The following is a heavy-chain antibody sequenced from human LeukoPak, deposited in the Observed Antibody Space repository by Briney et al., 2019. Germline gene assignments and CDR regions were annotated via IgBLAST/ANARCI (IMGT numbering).Heavy chain of an antibody. V-gene: IGHV4-4*07. CDR1: AGSITNYY. CDR3: ARAGGVLGYFDY. D-gene: IGHD2-2*03. Sequence: SETLSLTCTVSAGSITNYYWTWIRQSARKGLEWIGRMSGSGATTYNPSLKSRVTILVDMSNYQFSLRLNSVTAADTAVYYCARAGGVLGYFDYWGQGALVTVSS. CDR2: MSGSGAT. J-gene: IGHJ4*02.